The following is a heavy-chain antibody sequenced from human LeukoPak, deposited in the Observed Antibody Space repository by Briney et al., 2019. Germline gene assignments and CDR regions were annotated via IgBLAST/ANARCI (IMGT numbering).Heavy chain of an antibody. CDR3: ARGGIQVSGIDEFDY. D-gene: IGHD6-19*01. J-gene: IGHJ4*02. Sequence: GGSLRLSCAASGFTFIDYDMHWVRHVIGKGLEWVSAIGIRGDTHYSGSVKGRFTISRENAESSLYLQMNSLRAEDTAVYYCARGGIQVSGIDEFDYWGQGALVTVSS. CDR2: IGIRGDT. V-gene: IGHV3-13*01. CDR1: GFTFIDYD.